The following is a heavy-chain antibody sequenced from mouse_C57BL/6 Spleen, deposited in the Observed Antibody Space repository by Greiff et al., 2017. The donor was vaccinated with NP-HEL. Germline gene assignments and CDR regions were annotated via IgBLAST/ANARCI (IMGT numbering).Heavy chain of an antibody. Sequence: QVQLKQPGAELVKPGASVKLSCKASGYTFTSYWMQWVKQRPGQGLEWIGEIDPSDSYTNYNQKFKGKATLTVDTSSSTAYMQLSSLTSEDSAVYYCARGGVLEYYAMDYWGQGTSVTVSS. CDR3: ARGGVLEYYAMDY. J-gene: IGHJ4*01. CDR2: IDPSDSYT. V-gene: IGHV1-50*01. CDR1: GYTFTSYW. D-gene: IGHD2-14*01.